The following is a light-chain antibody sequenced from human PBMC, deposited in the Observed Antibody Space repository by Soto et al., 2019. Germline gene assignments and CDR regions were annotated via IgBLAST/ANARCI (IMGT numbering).Light chain of an antibody. V-gene: IGLV2-14*01. CDR1: RSDVGANHY. CDR2: EVT. CDR3: TSHTGGGSLDV. J-gene: IGLJ1*01. Sequence: QSALTQPASVSGSPGQSITISCTGTRSDVGANHYVSWYQQYPGEAPKVIIYEVTNWPSGVSNRFSGSKSDHTASLTISGLQAEDEADYYCTSHTGGGSLDVFGTGTKLTVL.